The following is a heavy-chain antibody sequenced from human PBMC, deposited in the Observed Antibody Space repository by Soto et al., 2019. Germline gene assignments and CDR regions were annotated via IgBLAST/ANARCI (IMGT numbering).Heavy chain of an antibody. CDR2: IYHSGST. CDR1: GGSISSSNW. V-gene: IGHV4-4*02. D-gene: IGHD5-18*01. J-gene: IGHJ4*02. CDR3: ASKGGYSYGLAD. Sequence: PSETLYLTCAVSGGSISSSNWWSWVRQPPGKGLEWIGEIYHSGSTNYNPSLKSRVTISVDKSKNQFSLKLSSVTAADTAVYYCASKGGYSYGLADWGQGTLVTVSS.